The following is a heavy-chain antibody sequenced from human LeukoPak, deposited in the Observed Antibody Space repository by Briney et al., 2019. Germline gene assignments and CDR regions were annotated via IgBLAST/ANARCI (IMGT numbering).Heavy chain of an antibody. V-gene: IGHV5-51*01. CDR1: EYSFTSYW. CDR3: ARPSGELSPWGAFDI. Sequence: PGESLKISCKGSEYSFTSYWIGWVRQMPGKGLEWMGIIYPGDSDTRYSPSFQGQVTISADKSISTAYLQWSSLKASDTAMYYRARPSGELSPWGAFDIWGQGTMVTVSS. D-gene: IGHD3-16*02. CDR2: IYPGDSDT. J-gene: IGHJ3*02.